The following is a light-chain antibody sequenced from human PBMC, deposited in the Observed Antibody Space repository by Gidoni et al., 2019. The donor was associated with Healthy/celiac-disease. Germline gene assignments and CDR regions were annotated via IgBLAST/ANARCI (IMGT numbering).Light chain of an antibody. V-gene: IGLV2-14*01. CDR1: SSDVGGYNY. J-gene: IGLJ3*02. Sequence: SALTQPASVSGSPGQSINISCTGTSSDVGGYNYVSWYQQHPGKAPKLMIYEVSNRPSRLSNRFSGSKSGNTASLTISGLQAEDEGDYYCSSYTSSSTLVFGGGTKLTVL. CDR3: SSYTSSSTLV. CDR2: EVS.